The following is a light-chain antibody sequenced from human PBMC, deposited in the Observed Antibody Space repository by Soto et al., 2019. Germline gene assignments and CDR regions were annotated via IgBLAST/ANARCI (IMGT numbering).Light chain of an antibody. J-gene: IGLJ1*01. CDR2: VNSDGSH. CDR3: HTWGTGLHV. Sequence: QSVLTQSPSASASLGASVKLTCTLSSGHSTYAIAWHQQQPEKGPRYLMKVNSDGSHTKGDGIPDRFSGASSGAERYLTISSLQSEDEADYYCHTWGTGLHVFGTGTKLTVL. V-gene: IGLV4-69*01. CDR1: SGHSTYA.